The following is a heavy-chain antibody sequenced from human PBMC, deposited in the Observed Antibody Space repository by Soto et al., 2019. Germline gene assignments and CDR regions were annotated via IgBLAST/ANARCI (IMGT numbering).Heavy chain of an antibody. Sequence: QVQLVQSGAEVKKPGASVKVSCKASGYTFTTYGISWVRQAPGQGLEWMGWISAYNGNTKYAQKLQGRVTMTTDTXXSTXXXELRSLTSDDTAVYYCARDSPPVDYWGQGTLVTVSS. V-gene: IGHV1-18*01. CDR3: ARDSPPVDY. CDR2: ISAYNGNT. CDR1: GYTFTTYG. J-gene: IGHJ4*02.